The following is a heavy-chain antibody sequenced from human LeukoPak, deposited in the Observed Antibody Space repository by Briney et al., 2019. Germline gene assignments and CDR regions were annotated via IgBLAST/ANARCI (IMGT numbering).Heavy chain of an antibody. Sequence: PSETLSLTCTVSGASTSSSYWSWIRQSPGKGLEWIGYGYYSGSTYYNPSLRSRVTISVDMSKNQFSLRLNSVTAADTAVYYCARPIYTSSWYAFDIWGQGRTVTVSS. V-gene: IGHV4-59*08. CDR2: GYYSGST. D-gene: IGHD6-13*01. CDR1: GASTSSSY. CDR3: ARPIYTSSWYAFDI. J-gene: IGHJ3*02.